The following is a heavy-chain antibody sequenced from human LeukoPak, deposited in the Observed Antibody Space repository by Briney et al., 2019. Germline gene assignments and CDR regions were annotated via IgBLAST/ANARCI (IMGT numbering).Heavy chain of an antibody. CDR1: GGSISSYY. Sequence: SETLSMTCTVAGGSISSYYWSWIRQPPGTLLEWIGFINHRGSTNYNPSLKSRATISVDTSKNQSSLKLSSVTAADTAVYYCARRGRYCSSTSCYPFDYWGQGTLVTVSS. V-gene: IGHV4-59*12. D-gene: IGHD2-2*01. CDR3: ARRGRYCSSTSCYPFDY. CDR2: INHRGST. J-gene: IGHJ4*02.